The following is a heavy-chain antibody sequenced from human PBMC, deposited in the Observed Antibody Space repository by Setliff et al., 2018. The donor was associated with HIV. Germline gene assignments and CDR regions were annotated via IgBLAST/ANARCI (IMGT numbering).Heavy chain of an antibody. CDR2: ISSNTDNI. Sequence: GGSLRLSCAASGFTFNAYAMHWVRQPPGKGLEWVSGISSNTDNIYYADSVTGRFTISRDNAKNSLFLQMNDLRPEDTAFYYYVKDGTPIGRYYQYFHVWGEGIMVTSPQ. CDR1: GFTFNAYA. V-gene: IGHV3-9*01. D-gene: IGHD1-26*01. J-gene: IGHJ6*04. CDR3: VKDGTPIGRYYQYFHV.